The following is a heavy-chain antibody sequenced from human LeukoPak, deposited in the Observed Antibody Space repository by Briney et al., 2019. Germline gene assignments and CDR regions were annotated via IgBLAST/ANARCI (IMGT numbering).Heavy chain of an antibody. J-gene: IGHJ4*02. CDR3: ARIYYYDSSGYKTPGFDY. V-gene: IGHV3-53*01. Sequence: PGGSLRLSCAASGFTLSDYYISWIRQAPGKGLEWVSVIYSGGSTYYADSVKGRFTISRDNSKNTLYLQMNSLRAEDTAVYYCARIYYYDSSGYKTPGFDYWGQGTLVTVSS. D-gene: IGHD3-22*01. CDR1: GFTLSDYY. CDR2: IYSGGST.